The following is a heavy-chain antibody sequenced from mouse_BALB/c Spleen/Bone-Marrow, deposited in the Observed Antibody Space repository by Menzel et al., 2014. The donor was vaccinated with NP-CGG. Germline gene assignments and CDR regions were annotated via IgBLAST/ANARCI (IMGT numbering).Heavy chain of an antibody. J-gene: IGHJ4*01. CDR1: GYSITSGYG. CDR3: AVTTVVARYAMDY. CDR2: IHYRGST. D-gene: IGHD1-1*01. Sequence: VQLKDSGPDLVKPSQSLSLTCTVTGYSITSGYGWHWIRQFPGNKLEWMGYIHYRGSTNYNPSLKSRISITRDTSKNQFFLQLNSVTTEDTATYYCAVTTVVARYAMDYWGQGTSVTVSS. V-gene: IGHV3-1*02.